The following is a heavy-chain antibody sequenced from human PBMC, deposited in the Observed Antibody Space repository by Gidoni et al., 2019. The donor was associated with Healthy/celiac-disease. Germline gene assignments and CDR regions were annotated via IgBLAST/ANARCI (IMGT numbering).Heavy chain of an antibody. CDR2: IRWSGGST. J-gene: IGHJ6*03. V-gene: IGHV3-23*01. CDR1: GFTFSSYA. Sequence: EVQLLESGGGLVQPGGSLSLSCAASGFTFSSYAMSWVRQAPGKGLEWVSAIRWSGGSTYYADSVKGRFTISRDNSKNTLYLQMNSLRAEDTAVYYCAKGMSDYYYYYMDVWGKGTTVTVSS. CDR3: AKGMSDYYYYYMDV.